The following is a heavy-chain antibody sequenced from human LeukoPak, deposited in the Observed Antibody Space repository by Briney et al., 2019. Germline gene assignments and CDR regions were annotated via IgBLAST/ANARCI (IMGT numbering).Heavy chain of an antibody. Sequence: PGGSLRLSCAASGFTFSSYEMSWVRQAPGKGLEWVSAISSTGGTAYYADSVKGRFTISRDNSKNTLYLQMNSLRAEDTAIYYCAKNGDRGAYCSGGSCYPYYYYNMDVWGKGTTVTISS. D-gene: IGHD2-15*01. CDR1: GFTFSSYE. J-gene: IGHJ6*03. CDR2: ISSTGGTA. V-gene: IGHV3-23*01. CDR3: AKNGDRGAYCSGGSCYPYYYYNMDV.